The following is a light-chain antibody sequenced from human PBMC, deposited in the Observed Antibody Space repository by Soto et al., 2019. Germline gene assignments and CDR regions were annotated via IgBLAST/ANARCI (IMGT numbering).Light chain of an antibody. V-gene: IGKV3-11*01. J-gene: IGKJ2*01. CDR3: QKRSNWPPYT. CDR2: DAS. Sequence: EIVLTQSPAPLSLSPGERATLSCRASQSVSSYLAWYQQKPGQAPRLLIYDASNRATGIPARFSGSGSGTDFTLTISSLEPEDFAVYYCQKRSNWPPYTFGQGTKLEIK. CDR1: QSVSSY.